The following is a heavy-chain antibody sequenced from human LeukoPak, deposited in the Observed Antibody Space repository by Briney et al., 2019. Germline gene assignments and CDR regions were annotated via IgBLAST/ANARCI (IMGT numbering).Heavy chain of an antibody. V-gene: IGHV1-2*02. Sequence: ASVKASCKASGYTFTGYYMHWVRQAPGQGLEWMGWINPNSGGTHYAQKFQDRVTMTRDTSISTAYMELSRLTSDDTAVYYCATHKGALDLWGQGARLTVSS. CDR2: INPNSGGT. CDR3: ATHKGALDL. CDR1: GYTFTGYY. J-gene: IGHJ1*01. D-gene: IGHD3-3*01.